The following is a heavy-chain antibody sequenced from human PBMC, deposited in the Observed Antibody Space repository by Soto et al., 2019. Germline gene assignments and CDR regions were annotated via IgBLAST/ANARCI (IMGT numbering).Heavy chain of an antibody. CDR1: GFIFSRYS. CDR2: IGTSGSYI. V-gene: IGHV3-21*01. J-gene: IGHJ4*02. CDR3: ARGSAFIGLDY. D-gene: IGHD1-26*01. Sequence: PGGSLRLSCAVSGFIFSRYSMNWVRQAPGKGLEWVSSIGTSGSYIYDADSVKGRFTISRDNTKDSLYLQMNSLRADDTAIYYCARGSAFIGLDYWGQGTPVTVSS.